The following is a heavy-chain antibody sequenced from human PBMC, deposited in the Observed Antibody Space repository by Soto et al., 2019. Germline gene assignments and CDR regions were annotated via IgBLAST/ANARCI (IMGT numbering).Heavy chain of an antibody. CDR1: GFTFSSYG. V-gene: IGHV3-30*18. J-gene: IGHJ6*02. CDR3: AKDRWPAARPYYYYYGMDV. D-gene: IGHD2-2*01. Sequence: QVQPVESGGGVVQPGRSLRLSCAASGFTFSSYGMHWVRQAPGKGLEWVAVISYDGSNKYYADSVKGRFTISRDNSKNTLYLQMNSLRAEDTAVYYCAKDRWPAARPYYYYYGMDVWGQGTTVTVSS. CDR2: ISYDGSNK.